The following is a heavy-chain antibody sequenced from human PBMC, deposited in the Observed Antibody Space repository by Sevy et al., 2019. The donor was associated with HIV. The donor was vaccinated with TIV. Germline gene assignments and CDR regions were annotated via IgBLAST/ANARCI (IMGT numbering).Heavy chain of an antibody. D-gene: IGHD2-2*01. J-gene: IGHJ3*02. CDR3: SRYACGVSPGSAFDI. Sequence: VGSLRLSCAASGFTFSSYGMHWVRQAPGKGLEWVAVIWYDGSNKYYADSVKGRFTISRDNSNNTLYLQMNSLRAEDTAVYDCSRYACGVSPGSAFDIWGQGTMVTVSS. V-gene: IGHV3-33*01. CDR2: IWYDGSNK. CDR1: GFTFSSYG.